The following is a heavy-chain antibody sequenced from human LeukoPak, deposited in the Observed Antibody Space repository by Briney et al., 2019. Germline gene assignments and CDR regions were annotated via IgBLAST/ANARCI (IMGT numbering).Heavy chain of an antibody. CDR1: GFTFSSYA. CDR3: AKDTRDILTGYYNTAFDY. Sequence: GGSLRLSCAASGFTFSSYAMHWVRQAPGKGLEWVSAISGSGGSTYYADSVKGRFTISRDNSKNTLYLQMNSLRAEDTALYYCAKDTRDILTGYYNTAFDYWGQGTLVTVSS. V-gene: IGHV3-23*01. CDR2: ISGSGGST. J-gene: IGHJ4*02. D-gene: IGHD3-9*01.